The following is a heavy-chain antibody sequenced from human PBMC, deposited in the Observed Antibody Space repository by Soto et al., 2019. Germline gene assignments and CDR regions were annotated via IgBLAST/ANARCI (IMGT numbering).Heavy chain of an antibody. CDR1: GFTVSSNY. D-gene: IGHD4-17*01. Sequence: GGSLRLSCAASGFTVSSNYMSWVRQAPGKGLEWVSVIYSGGSTYYADSVKGRFTISRHNSKNTLYLQMNSLRAEDTAVYYCARALNYGDYVFAFDIWGQATMLPISS. J-gene: IGHJ3*02. CDR2: IYSGGST. CDR3: ARALNYGDYVFAFDI. V-gene: IGHV3-53*04.